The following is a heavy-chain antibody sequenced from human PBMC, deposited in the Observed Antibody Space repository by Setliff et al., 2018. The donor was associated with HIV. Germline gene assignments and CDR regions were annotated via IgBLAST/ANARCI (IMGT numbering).Heavy chain of an antibody. CDR2: INPGGGNT. CDR1: GYTFTNYY. CDR3: AAVPWGHSSLIIDH. V-gene: IGHV1-46*01. D-gene: IGHD3-16*01. J-gene: IGHJ4*02. Sequence: ASVKVSCKASGYTFTNYYIHWVRQAPGQGLEWMGIINPGGGNTRYAQRFQGRVSMTRDTSTSTVYMELSSLRVEDTAVYYCAAVPWGHSSLIIDHWGQGTPVTVSS.